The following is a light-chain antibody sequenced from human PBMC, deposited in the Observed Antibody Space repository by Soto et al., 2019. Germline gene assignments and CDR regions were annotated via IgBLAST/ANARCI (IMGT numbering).Light chain of an antibody. CDR2: DAS. CDR3: QQYNTYSWT. CDR1: QNINNW. Sequence: DIQMTQSPSTLSASIGDRVTITCRASQNINNWIAWYQQKPGKAPKLLIYDASSLQSGVPSRFSGSGSGTEFALTISSLQPDDFATYYCQQYNTYSWTFGPGTKVDIK. V-gene: IGKV1-5*01. J-gene: IGKJ1*01.